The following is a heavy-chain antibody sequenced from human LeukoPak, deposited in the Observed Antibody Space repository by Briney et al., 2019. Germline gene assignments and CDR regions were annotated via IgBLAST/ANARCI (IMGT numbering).Heavy chain of an antibody. J-gene: IGHJ4*02. V-gene: IGHV3-23*01. D-gene: IGHD3-22*01. Sequence: GGSLRLSRAASGFTFSKYALSWVRQAPGKGLEWVSSISGSGDSTYYADSVKGRFTISRDNSKNTLFLQMNSLRADDTAVYYCAKVPYSGFYDSSGYYYYFVYWGEVPVVSVSS. CDR1: GFTFSKYA. CDR2: ISGSGDST. CDR3: AKVPYSGFYDSSGYYYYFVY.